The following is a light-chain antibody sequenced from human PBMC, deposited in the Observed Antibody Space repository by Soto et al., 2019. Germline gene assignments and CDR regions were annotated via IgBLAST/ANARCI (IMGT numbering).Light chain of an antibody. CDR2: AAS. Sequence: DIQMTQSPSSVSASVGDRVPITCRASQGISSWLDWYQQKPGKAPKLLIYAASSLQSGVPSRFSGSGSGTDFTLTISSLQPEDFATYYCQQANSCPLTFGGGTKVEIK. CDR1: QGISSW. J-gene: IGKJ4*01. CDR3: QQANSCPLT. V-gene: IGKV1-12*01.